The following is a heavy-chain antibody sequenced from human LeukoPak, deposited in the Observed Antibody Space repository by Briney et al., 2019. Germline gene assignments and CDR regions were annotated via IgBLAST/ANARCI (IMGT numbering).Heavy chain of an antibody. V-gene: IGHV4-61*02. CDR2: VYRSGST. CDR1: GDSTSSGRYF. CDR3: ARGIYSSGWSWDYYFDY. D-gene: IGHD6-19*01. J-gene: IGHJ4*02. Sequence: PSETLSLTCTVSGDSTSSGRYFWSWIRHPAGKGLEWIGRVYRSGSTNYNPSLKSRVTISVDTSKNQFSLKLSSVTAADTAVYYCARGIYSSGWSWDYYFDYWGQGTLVTVSS.